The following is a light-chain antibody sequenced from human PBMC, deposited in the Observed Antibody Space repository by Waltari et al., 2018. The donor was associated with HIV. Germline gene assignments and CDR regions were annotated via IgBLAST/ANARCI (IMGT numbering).Light chain of an antibody. Sequence: QSVLTQPPSASGTPGQRLTISCSGSSSHIGINYVYWYQHFPGTAPKLLRDRNGQRPSGVPARFSGSKSGTSASLAISGLRAEDEADYYCATWDDNLGGRVFGGGTKLTVL. CDR1: SSHIGINY. CDR3: ATWDDNLGGRV. V-gene: IGLV1-47*01. J-gene: IGLJ3*02. CDR2: RNG.